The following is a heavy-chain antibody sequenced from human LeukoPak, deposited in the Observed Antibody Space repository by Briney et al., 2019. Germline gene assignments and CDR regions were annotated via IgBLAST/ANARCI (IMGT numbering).Heavy chain of an antibody. V-gene: IGHV3-30*18. CDR1: GFTFSNYG. CDR2: ISFDGRHK. J-gene: IGHJ4*02. D-gene: IGHD6-13*01. CDR3: AKDRSSTWSFDY. Sequence: PGTSLRLSCAASGFTFSNYGIHWVRQAPGKGLEWVALISFDGRHKYYTDSVKGRFTISRDDSKNTLYLQMNSLRAEDTAVYFCAKDRSSTWSFDYWGQGTLVTVSS.